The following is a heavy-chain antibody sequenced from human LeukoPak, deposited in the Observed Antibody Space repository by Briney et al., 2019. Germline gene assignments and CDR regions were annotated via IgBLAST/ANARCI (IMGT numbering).Heavy chain of an antibody. CDR3: ARKKYYYDTSTYGWFDP. V-gene: IGHV3-7*01. CDR2: INQNGSET. D-gene: IGHD3-22*01. Sequence: GGSLRHSCVASGFTLCTYWLTWGREALGEGLEWVSNINQNGSETYYVDSVKGRFTISRDNAKNSLYLQMNSLRVEDTAVYYCARKKYYYDTSTYGWFDPWGQGISVTVSS. CDR1: GFTLCTYW. J-gene: IGHJ5*02.